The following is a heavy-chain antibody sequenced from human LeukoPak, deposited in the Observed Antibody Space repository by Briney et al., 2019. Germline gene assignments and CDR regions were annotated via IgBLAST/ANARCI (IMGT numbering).Heavy chain of an antibody. CDR1: GYTFTGYY. CDR3: ARSGGYYDSSGYFDY. CDR2: INPNSGGT. D-gene: IGHD3-22*01. J-gene: IGHJ4*02. V-gene: IGHV1-2*04. Sequence: ASVKVPCKASGYTFTGYYMHWVRQAPGQGLEWMGWINPNSGGTNYAQKFQGWVTMTRDTSISTAYMELSRLRSDDTAVYYCARSGGYYDSSGYFDYWGQGTLVTVSS.